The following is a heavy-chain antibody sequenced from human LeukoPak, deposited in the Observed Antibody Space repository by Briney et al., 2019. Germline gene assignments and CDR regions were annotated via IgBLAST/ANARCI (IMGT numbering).Heavy chain of an antibody. V-gene: IGHV1-2*02. CDR2: INPNSGGT. Sequence: ASVKVSCKASGHTFTGYYVHWVRQAPGQGLEWMGWINPNSGGTNYAQKFQGRVTMTRDTSISTAYMELSRLRSDDTAVYYCARDSTVGAYNWFDPWGQGTLVTVSS. D-gene: IGHD1-26*01. J-gene: IGHJ5*02. CDR3: ARDSTVGAYNWFDP. CDR1: GHTFTGYY.